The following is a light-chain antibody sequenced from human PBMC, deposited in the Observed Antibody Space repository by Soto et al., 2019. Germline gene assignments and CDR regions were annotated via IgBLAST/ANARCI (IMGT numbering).Light chain of an antibody. V-gene: IGKV3-20*01. CDR1: QSVSSSY. CDR3: QHYVTSSIT. J-gene: IGKJ5*01. CDR2: GAS. Sequence: IGFMHYTSTLSLSSGERASLSCRASQSVSSSYLAWYQQKPGQAPRLLMYGASSRATGTPDRISGGGSGTDFTLTISRLEPEDFAVYYCQHYVTSSITFGQGTRLEI.